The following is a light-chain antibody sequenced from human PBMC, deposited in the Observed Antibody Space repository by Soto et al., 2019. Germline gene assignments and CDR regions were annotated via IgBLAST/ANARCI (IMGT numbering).Light chain of an antibody. CDR1: QNVNTF. CDR2: DAS. CDR3: QQRDKWPVT. J-gene: IGKJ4*01. Sequence: DIVLTQSPATLSLSPGERASLSCRASQNVNTFLAWYQQKHSQSPRLLIYDASNRATGIPARFSGSGSGTDFTLTISRLEPEDFAVYFCQQRDKWPVTFGAGTRVEI. V-gene: IGKV3-11*01.